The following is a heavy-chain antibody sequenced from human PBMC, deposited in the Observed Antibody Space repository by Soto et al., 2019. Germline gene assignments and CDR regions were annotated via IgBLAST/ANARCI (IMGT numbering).Heavy chain of an antibody. CDR1: GYTFTSYY. CDR2: INPSGGST. CDR3: AAANCSGGSCPLGPHDAFDI. D-gene: IGHD2-15*01. V-gene: IGHV1-46*01. Sequence: ASVKVSCKASGYTFTSYYMHWVRQAPGQGLEWMGIINPSGGSTSYAQKFQGRVTMTRDTSTSTVYMELSRLRSDDTAVYYCAAANCSGGSCPLGPHDAFDIWGQGTMVTVSS. J-gene: IGHJ3*02.